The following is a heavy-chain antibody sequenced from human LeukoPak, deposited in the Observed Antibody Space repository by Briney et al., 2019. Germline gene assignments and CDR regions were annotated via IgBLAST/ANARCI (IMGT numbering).Heavy chain of an antibody. Sequence: PSETLSLTCAVYGGSFSGYYWSWIRQPPGKGLDWIGEINHSGSTNYNPSLKSRVTISVDTSKNQFSLKLSSVTAADTAVYYCARGLGVVRHYFDYWGQGTLVTVSS. CDR3: ARGLGVVRHYFDY. CDR1: GGSFSGYY. V-gene: IGHV4-34*01. D-gene: IGHD3-3*01. J-gene: IGHJ4*02. CDR2: INHSGST.